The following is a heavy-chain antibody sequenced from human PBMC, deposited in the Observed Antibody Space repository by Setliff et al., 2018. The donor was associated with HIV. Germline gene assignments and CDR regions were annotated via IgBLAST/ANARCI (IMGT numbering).Heavy chain of an antibody. V-gene: IGHV4-39*01. CDR3: ARQGAVTGPSFDS. D-gene: IGHD6-19*01. CDR2: IFYTGST. CDR1: GVSTSSTSHY. J-gene: IGHJ5*01. Sequence: SETLSLTCTVSGVSTSSTSHYWGWIRQPPGKGLEWIGYIFYTGSTYYSPSLKSRVTISVDTSKNHFSLKLNSVTAADTAVYYCARQGAVTGPSFDSWGQGALVTVSS.